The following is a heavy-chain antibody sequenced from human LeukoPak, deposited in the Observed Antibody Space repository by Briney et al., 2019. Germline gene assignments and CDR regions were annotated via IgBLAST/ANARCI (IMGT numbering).Heavy chain of an antibody. D-gene: IGHD3-9*01. CDR3: ARASGAGYDY. Sequence: VWVSRISGDGSSTTYADSVKGRFTISRDNAKNTLYLQINSLRADDTAVYYCARASGAGYDYWGQGTLVTVSS. J-gene: IGHJ4*02. V-gene: IGHV3-74*01. CDR2: ISGDGSST.